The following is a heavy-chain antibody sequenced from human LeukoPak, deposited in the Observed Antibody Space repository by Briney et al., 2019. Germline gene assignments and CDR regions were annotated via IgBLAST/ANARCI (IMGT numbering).Heavy chain of an antibody. V-gene: IGHV3-30*02. Sequence: GGSLRLSCATSGFTFSSDGIHWVRQAPGKGLEWVSIISYDANAKHYADSVKGRFLISRDNTKNTVYLEMSSLRPEDTAVYYCAKGMSRDSYYFDYWGQGTLVTVSS. D-gene: IGHD5-24*01. CDR1: GFTFSSDG. CDR2: ISYDANAK. CDR3: AKGMSRDSYYFDY. J-gene: IGHJ4*02.